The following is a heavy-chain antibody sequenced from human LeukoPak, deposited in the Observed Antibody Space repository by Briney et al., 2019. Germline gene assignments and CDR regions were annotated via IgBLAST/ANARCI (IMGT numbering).Heavy chain of an antibody. CDR1: AFTFSSYS. V-gene: IGHV3-48*02. J-gene: IGHJ4*02. Sequence: GGSLRLSCAASAFTFSSYSMNWVRQAPGKGLEWVSYISSSSSTIYYADSVKGRFTISRDNAKNSLYLQMNSLRDEDTAVYYCARGRIFGVVVAATPYFDYWGQGTLVTVSS. CDR2: ISSSSSTI. D-gene: IGHD2-15*01. CDR3: ARGRIFGVVVAATPYFDY.